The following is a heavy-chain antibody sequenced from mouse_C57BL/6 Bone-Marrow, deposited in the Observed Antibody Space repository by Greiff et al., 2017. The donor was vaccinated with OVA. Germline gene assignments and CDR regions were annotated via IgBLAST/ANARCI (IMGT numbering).Heavy chain of an antibody. J-gene: IGHJ3*01. CDR3: ARDYGSAY. CDR2: IYPSDSET. D-gene: IGHD1-1*01. CDR1: GYTFTSYW. Sequence: QVQLQQPGAELVRPGSSVKLSCKASGYTFTSYWMDWVKQRPGQGLEWIGNIYPSDSETHYNQKFKDKATLTVDKSSSTAYMQLSSLTSEDSAVDYCARDYGSAYWGQGTLVTVSA. V-gene: IGHV1-61*01.